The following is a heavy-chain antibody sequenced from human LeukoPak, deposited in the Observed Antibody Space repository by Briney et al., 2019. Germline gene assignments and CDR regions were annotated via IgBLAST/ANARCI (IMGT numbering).Heavy chain of an antibody. CDR3: ARSKELFDY. J-gene: IGHJ4*02. Sequence: PSETLSLTCAVSGGSISSGGYPWSWIRQPPGKGLEWIGYIYHSGSTYYNPSLKSRVTISVDTSKNQFSLKLSSVTAADTAVYYCARSKELFDYWGQGTLVTVSS. CDR2: IYHSGST. CDR1: GGSISSGGYP. D-gene: IGHD1-26*01. V-gene: IGHV4-30-2*02.